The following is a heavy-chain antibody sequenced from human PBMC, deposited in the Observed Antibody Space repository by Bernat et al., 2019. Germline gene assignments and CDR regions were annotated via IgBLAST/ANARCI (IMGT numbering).Heavy chain of an antibody. CDR2: ISYDGSNK. Sequence: QVQLVESGGGVVQPGRSLRLSCAASGFTFSSYAMHWVRQAPGKGLEWVAVISYDGSNKYYADSVKGRFTISRDNSKNTLYLQMNSLRAEDTAVYYCAGVSTVDDCDSYGAFDIWGQGTMVTVSS. CDR3: AGVSTVDDCDSYGAFDI. V-gene: IGHV3-30*01. J-gene: IGHJ3*02. CDR1: GFTFSSYA. D-gene: IGHD5-18*01.